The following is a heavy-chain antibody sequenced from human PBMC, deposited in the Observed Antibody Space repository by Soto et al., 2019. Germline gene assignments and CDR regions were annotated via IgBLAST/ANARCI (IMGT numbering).Heavy chain of an antibody. CDR3: ARTYYYGSGSYLYGMDV. D-gene: IGHD3-10*01. CDR2: INPNSGGT. V-gene: IGHV1-2*02. CDR1: GYTFTGYY. J-gene: IGHJ6*02. Sequence: GASVKVSCKASGYTFTGYYMHRVRQAPGQGLEWMGWINPNSGGTNYAQKFQGRVTMTRDTSISTAYMELSRLRSDDTAVYYCARTYYYGSGSYLYGMDVWGQGTTVTVS.